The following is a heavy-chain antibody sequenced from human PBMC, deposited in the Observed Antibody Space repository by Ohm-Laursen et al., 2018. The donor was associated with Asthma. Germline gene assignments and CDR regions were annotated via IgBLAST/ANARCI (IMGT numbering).Heavy chain of an antibody. D-gene: IGHD6-19*01. J-gene: IGHJ3*02. Sequence: GSLRLSCAASGFTLSSYCMHWVRQAPGKGLVWVSRINGDGSTTSYADSVKGRFTISRDNAKNTVYLQMNSLRAEDTAVYYCFILAVSSRDAFDIWGQGTMVTVSS. V-gene: IGHV3-74*01. CDR2: INGDGSTT. CDR3: FILAVSSRDAFDI. CDR1: GFTLSSYC.